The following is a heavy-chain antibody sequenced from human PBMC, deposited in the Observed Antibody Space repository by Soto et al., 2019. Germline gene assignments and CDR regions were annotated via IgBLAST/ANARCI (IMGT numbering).Heavy chain of an antibody. Sequence: ASVKVSCKASGYTFTSYGISWVRQAPGQGLEWMGWISAYNGNTNYAQKLQGRVTMTTDTSTSTAYMELRSLRSDDTAVYYCARDKGYFDSYGMDVWGQGTTVTVSS. CDR3: ARDKGYFDSYGMDV. V-gene: IGHV1-18*01. D-gene: IGHD3-9*01. J-gene: IGHJ6*02. CDR1: GYTFTSYG. CDR2: ISAYNGNT.